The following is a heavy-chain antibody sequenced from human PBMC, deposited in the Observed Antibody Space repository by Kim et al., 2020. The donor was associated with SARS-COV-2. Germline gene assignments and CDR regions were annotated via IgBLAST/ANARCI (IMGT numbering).Heavy chain of an antibody. D-gene: IGHD3-3*01. CDR1: GYTFTGYY. J-gene: IGHJ6*02. CDR2: INPNSGGT. V-gene: IGHV1-2*06. Sequence: SVKVSCKASGYTFTGYYMHWVRQAPGQGLEWMGRINPNSGGTNYAQKFQGRVTMTRDTSISTAYMELSRLRSDDTAVYYCARDRNTIFGVVFIPDRYAMDVWGQGTTVTVSS. CDR3: ARDRNTIFGVVFIPDRYAMDV.